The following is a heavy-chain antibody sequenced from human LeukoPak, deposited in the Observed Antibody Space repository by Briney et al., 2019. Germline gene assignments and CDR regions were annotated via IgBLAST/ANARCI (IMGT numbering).Heavy chain of an antibody. D-gene: IGHD4-17*01. CDR3: ARGDYGDMNWFDP. Sequence: KPSETLSLTCTVSGGSISSYYWGWIRQPPGKGLEWIGYIYYSGSTNYNPSLKSRVTISVDTSKNQFSLKLSSVTAADTAVYYCARGDYGDMNWFDPWGQGTLVTVSS. CDR1: GGSISSYY. CDR2: IYYSGST. J-gene: IGHJ5*02. V-gene: IGHV4-59*01.